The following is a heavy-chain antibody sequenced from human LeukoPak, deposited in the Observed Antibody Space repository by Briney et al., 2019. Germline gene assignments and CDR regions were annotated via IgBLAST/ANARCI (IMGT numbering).Heavy chain of an antibody. D-gene: IGHD1-14*01. J-gene: IGHJ5*02. CDR1: DFSFITYA. CDR2: ISSSGSTI. CDR3: AIGNNWFDP. V-gene: IGHV3-11*01. Sequence: GGSLRLSCAASDFSFITYAMSWVRQAPGKGLEWVSYISSSGSTIYYADSVKGRFTISRDNAKNSLYLQMNSLRAEDTAVYYCAIGNNWFDPWGQGTLVTVSS.